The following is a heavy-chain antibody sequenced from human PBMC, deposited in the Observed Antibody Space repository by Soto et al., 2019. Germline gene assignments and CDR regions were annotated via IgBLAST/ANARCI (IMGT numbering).Heavy chain of an antibody. J-gene: IGHJ4*02. V-gene: IGHV4-4*07. CDR2: IYTSGST. CDR3: AREPLAHSYFDL. Sequence: SETLSLTCTVSGGSISSYYWSWIRQPAGRGLEWIGRIYTSGSTNYNPSLKSRVTMSMDTSKNQFSLRLTSVTAADTAVYFCAREPLAHSYFDLWGQGTLVTVSS. CDR1: GGSISSYY.